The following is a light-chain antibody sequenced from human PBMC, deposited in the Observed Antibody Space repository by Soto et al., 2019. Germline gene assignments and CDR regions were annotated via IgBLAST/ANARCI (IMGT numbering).Light chain of an antibody. J-gene: IGKJ1*01. CDR2: HTS. CDR3: QQRSNWPT. CDR1: QTVNSR. Sequence: IVLTQSPATLSSSPGEGATLSCRASQTVNSRLAWYQHKPGQAPRLLIYHTSNRATGFPARFSGSGSGTDFTLTISSLEPEDFAVYYCQQRSNWPTFGQGTKVDIK. V-gene: IGKV3-11*01.